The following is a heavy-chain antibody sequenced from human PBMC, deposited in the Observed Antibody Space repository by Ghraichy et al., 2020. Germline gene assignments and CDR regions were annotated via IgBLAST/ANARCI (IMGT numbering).Heavy chain of an antibody. Sequence: SETLSLTCVVSGDSMSSGDYSWTWLRQPPGKGLEWIGYIYNSGSAPYNPSLKSRVTISVDRYKDQFYLQLTSVTAADAAVYYCAVLASHGVDVWGQGTTVTVSS. CDR1: GDSMSSGDYS. D-gene: IGHD3-3*01. CDR3: AVLASHGVDV. J-gene: IGHJ6*02. CDR2: IYNSGSA. V-gene: IGHV4-30-2*01.